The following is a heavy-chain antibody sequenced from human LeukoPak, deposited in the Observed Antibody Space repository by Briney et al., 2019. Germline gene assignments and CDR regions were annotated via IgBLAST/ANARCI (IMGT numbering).Heavy chain of an antibody. CDR1: GAHISNYY. Sequence: LSETLSLTCTVSGAHISNYYWTWVRQSAAQGLEWIGRLHASESTIYNPSLKSRVTMSIDTSKDQLSLTLTSVTAADSAVYYCASLSSGAAFDVWGQGTVVTVSS. V-gene: IGHV4-4*07. J-gene: IGHJ3*01. CDR2: LHASEST. CDR3: ASLSSGAAFDV. D-gene: IGHD3-22*01.